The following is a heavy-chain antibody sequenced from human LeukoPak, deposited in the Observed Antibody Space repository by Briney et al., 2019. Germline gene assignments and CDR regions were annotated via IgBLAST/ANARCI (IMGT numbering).Heavy chain of an antibody. V-gene: IGHV1-18*04. CDR2: ISAYNGNT. D-gene: IGHD1-26*01. J-gene: IGHJ4*02. CDR3: AREGVGATPDY. Sequence: ASVKVSCKASGYTFTGYYMHWVRQAPGQGLEWMGWISAYNGNTNHAQKLQGRVTMTTDTSTSTAYMELRSLRSDDTAVYYCAREGVGATPDYWGQGTLVTVSS. CDR1: GYTFTGYY.